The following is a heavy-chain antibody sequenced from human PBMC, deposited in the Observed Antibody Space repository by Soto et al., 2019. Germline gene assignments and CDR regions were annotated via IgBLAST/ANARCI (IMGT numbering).Heavy chain of an antibody. V-gene: IGHV3-23*01. J-gene: IGHJ4*02. D-gene: IGHD1-26*01. CDR2: ISGSGGST. CDR1: GFTFSSYA. Sequence: GGSLRLSCAASGFTFSSYAMSWVRQAPGKGLEWVSAISGSGGSTYYADSVKGRFTISRDNSKNTLYLQMNSLRAGDTAVYYCAQVKFPMGYFDYWGQGTLVTVSS. CDR3: AQVKFPMGYFDY.